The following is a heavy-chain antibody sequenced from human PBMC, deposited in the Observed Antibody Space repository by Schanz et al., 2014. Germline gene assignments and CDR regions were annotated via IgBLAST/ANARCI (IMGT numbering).Heavy chain of an antibody. CDR3: ARVKGGFDY. V-gene: IGHV3-64*04. J-gene: IGHJ4*02. CDR2: ISHDGYST. Sequence: ESGGGLVQPGGSLRLSCSASGFTFSIYAMHWVRQAPGKGLEYVSAISHDGYSTYYADSVRGRFTISRDNAKNSLYLQMNSLRAEDTAVYYCARVKGGFDYWGQGTLVTVSS. CDR1: GFTFSIYA. D-gene: IGHD3-16*01.